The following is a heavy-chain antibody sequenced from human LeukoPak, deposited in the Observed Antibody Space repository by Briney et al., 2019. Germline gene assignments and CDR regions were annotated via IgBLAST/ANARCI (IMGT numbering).Heavy chain of an antibody. V-gene: IGHV1-46*01. Sequence: ASVKVSCKASGYTFTGYYMHWVRHAPGQGLEWMGIINPSGGSTSYAQKFQGRVTMTRDMSTSTVYMELSSLRSEDTAVYYCATERVAYYYDSSSRNAFDIWGQGTMVTVSS. D-gene: IGHD3-22*01. J-gene: IGHJ3*02. CDR1: GYTFTGYY. CDR2: INPSGGST. CDR3: ATERVAYYYDSSSRNAFDI.